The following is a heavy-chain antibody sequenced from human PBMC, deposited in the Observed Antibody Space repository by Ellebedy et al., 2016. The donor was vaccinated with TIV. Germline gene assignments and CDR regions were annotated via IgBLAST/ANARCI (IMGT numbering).Heavy chain of an antibody. CDR3: ASGYDYVWGSYRYGDYYFMDV. Sequence: MPSETLSLTCDVSGGPININTWWSWVRQPPGKGLEWIGQLSHSGSTVYSPSSRSRVIISVDKSRNQFSLTLSSVTAADTAVDYCASGYDYVWGSYRYGDYYFMDVWGKGTTVTVSS. CDR1: GGPININTW. D-gene: IGHD3-16*02. V-gene: IGHV4-4*02. J-gene: IGHJ6*03. CDR2: LSHSGST.